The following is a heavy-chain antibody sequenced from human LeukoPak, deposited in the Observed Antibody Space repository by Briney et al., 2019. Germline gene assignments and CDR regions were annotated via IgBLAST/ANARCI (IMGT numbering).Heavy chain of an antibody. D-gene: IGHD3-10*01. J-gene: IGHJ4*02. CDR1: GFTFSTYD. CDR3: ARVYSANGYGSGYYDY. Sequence: GGSLRLSCVASGFTFSTYDMNWFRQAPGKGLEWVSAITSTSNHINYADSVKGRFTISRDSANNSLYLQMNSLRAEDTAVYYCARVYSANGYGSGYYDYWGQGTLVTVSS. V-gene: IGHV3-21*01. CDR2: ITSTSNHI.